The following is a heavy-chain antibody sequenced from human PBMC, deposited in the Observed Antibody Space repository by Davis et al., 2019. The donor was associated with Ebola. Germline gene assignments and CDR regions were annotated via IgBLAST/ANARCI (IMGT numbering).Heavy chain of an antibody. CDR2: INHSGST. D-gene: IGHD2-2*01. CDR1: GGSFSGYY. Sequence: MPSETLSLTCAVYGGSFSGYYWSWIRQPPGKGLEWIGEINHSGSTNYNPSLKSRVTISVDTSKNQFSLKLSSVTAADTAVYYCARGVPAAKRLDPWGQGTLVTVSS. V-gene: IGHV4-34*01. CDR3: ARGVPAAKRLDP. J-gene: IGHJ5*02.